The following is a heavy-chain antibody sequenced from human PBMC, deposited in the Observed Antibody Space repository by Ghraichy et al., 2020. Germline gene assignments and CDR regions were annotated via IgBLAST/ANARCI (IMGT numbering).Heavy chain of an antibody. V-gene: IGHV3-72*01. J-gene: IGHJ3*01. Sequence: GGSLRLSCAASGFTFSDHHMDWVRQAPGKGLEWVGRIRPRARSYTTEYAASVKGRFTVSRDDSESSLFLQMNSLINEDTAVYYCARTKSENSPASDVWGQGTMVTVSS. CDR3: ARTKSENSPASDV. CDR1: GFTFSDHH. CDR2: IRPRARSYTT. D-gene: IGHD3-3*01.